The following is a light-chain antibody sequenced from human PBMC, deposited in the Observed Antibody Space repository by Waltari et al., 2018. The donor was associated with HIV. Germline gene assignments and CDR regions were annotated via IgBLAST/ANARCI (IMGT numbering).Light chain of an antibody. CDR3: QQYGSSPRT. J-gene: IGKJ1*01. V-gene: IGKV3-20*01. CDR1: QSVSSSY. CDR2: GAS. Sequence: EIVLTQSPGTLSLSPGERATLSCRASQSVSSSYLAWYQQKPGQSPRLLIYGASSRVTGNPDRFSGSGSGTDFTLTISRLEPEDFAVYYCQQYGSSPRTFGQGTKVEIK.